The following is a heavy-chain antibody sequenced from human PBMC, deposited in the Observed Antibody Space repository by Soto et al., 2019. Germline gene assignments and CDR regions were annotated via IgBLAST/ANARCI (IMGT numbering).Heavy chain of an antibody. Sequence: SETLSLTCTVSGGSISTSSHYWGWIRQPPGKGLEWIGYIYYSGSTYYNPSLKSRVTISVDTSKSQFSLKLSSVTATDTAVYYCASLFYYDSSGFYYFFDYWGQGTLVTVSS. CDR3: ASLFYYDSSGFYYFFDY. CDR1: GGSISTSSHY. J-gene: IGHJ4*02. V-gene: IGHV4-39*01. D-gene: IGHD3-22*01. CDR2: IYYSGST.